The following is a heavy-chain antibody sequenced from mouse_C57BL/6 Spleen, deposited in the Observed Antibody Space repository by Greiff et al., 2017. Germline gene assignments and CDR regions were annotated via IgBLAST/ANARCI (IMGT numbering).Heavy chain of an antibody. V-gene: IGHV6-3*01. J-gene: IGHJ2*01. CDR3: TGGYPRYYFDY. Sequence: EVKLQESGGGLVQPGGSMKLSCVASGFTFSNYWMNWVRQSPEKGLEWVAQIRLKSDNYATHYAESVKGRFTISREDTKSSVYLQMNNLRAEDTGIYYCTGGYPRYYFDYWGQGTTLTVSS. CDR2: IRLKSDNYAT. CDR1: GFTFSNYW. D-gene: IGHD2-2*01.